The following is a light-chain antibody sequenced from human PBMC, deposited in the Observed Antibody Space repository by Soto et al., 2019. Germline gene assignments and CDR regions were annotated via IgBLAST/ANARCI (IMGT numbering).Light chain of an antibody. V-gene: IGKV4-1*01. CDR3: QQYYSTPFT. CDR1: QSVLYSSNNKNY. J-gene: IGKJ4*01. Sequence: DIVMTQSPDSLAVSLGERATINCKSSQSVLYSSNNKNYLAWYQQKPGQPPKLLIYWASTRESGVPDRFSGSGSATDFTLTISSLQAEDVAVYYYQQYYSTPFTFGGGTKVEIK. CDR2: WAS.